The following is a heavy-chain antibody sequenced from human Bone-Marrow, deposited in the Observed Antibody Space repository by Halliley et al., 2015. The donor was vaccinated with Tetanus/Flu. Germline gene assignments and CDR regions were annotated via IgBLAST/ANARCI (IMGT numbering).Heavy chain of an antibody. D-gene: IGHD3-3*01. J-gene: IGHJ4*02. Sequence: TLSLTCTVSGDSISSSHWWSWVRQAPGKGLQWIGEIDHSGTANYNPSLMSRVTMSVDKSKNQFSLRLTSVTPADTAMYYCARVSGIQVIVLEEAHFDYWGQGTLVPVSS. CDR2: IDHSGTA. V-gene: IGHV4-4*02. CDR3: ARVSGIQVIVLEEAHFDY. CDR1: GDSISSSHW.